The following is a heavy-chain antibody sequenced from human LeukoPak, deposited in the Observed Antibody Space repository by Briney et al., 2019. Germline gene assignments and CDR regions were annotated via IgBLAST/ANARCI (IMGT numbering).Heavy chain of an antibody. V-gene: IGHV3-23*01. CDR2: ISGSGGST. Sequence: GGSLRLSCAASGFTFSSYAMSWVRQAPGKGLEWVSAISGSGGSTYYADSVKGRFTISRDNSKNTLYLQMNSLRAEDTAVYYCAKDVLLWFGEYHAFDIWGKGTRVTVS. CDR1: GFTFSSYA. J-gene: IGHJ3*02. CDR3: AKDVLLWFGEYHAFDI. D-gene: IGHD3-10*01.